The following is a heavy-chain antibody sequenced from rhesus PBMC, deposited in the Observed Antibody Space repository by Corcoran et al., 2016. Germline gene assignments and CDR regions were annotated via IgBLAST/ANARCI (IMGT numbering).Heavy chain of an antibody. CDR2: FDGKREST. Sequence: QVKLQQWGEGLVEPSETLSLTCAVYGVSITGYYWTWIRQPPAQGLEWSWSFDGKRESTKYNPPLKKRVTISKDTSKNQFSQRLNSGTAADAAVYYWGRDKDVAGTVTFDSWGQGVLVTVSS. J-gene: IGHJ4*01. CDR1: GVSITGYY. CDR3: GRDKDVAGTVTFDS. V-gene: IGHV4-73*01. D-gene: IGHD5-24*01.